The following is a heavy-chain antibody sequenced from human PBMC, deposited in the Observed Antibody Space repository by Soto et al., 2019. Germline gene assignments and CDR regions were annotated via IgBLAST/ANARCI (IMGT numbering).Heavy chain of an antibody. CDR3: AKPLVVGYVVVGAATQSGFDY. V-gene: IGHV3-23*01. Sequence: VVSLRLSCAASGFTFSSYAMSWVRQAPGKGLEWVSAISGSGGSTYHADSVKGRFTISRDNSKNTLYLQMNSLRAEDTAVYYCAKPLVVGYVVVGAATQSGFDYWGQGT. J-gene: IGHJ4*02. CDR1: GFTFSSYA. D-gene: IGHD2-15*01. CDR2: ISGSGGST.